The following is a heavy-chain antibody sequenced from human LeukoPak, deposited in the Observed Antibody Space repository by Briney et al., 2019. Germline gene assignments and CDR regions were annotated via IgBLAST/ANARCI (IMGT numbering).Heavy chain of an antibody. D-gene: IGHD5-12*01. CDR2: INPNSGGT. Sequence: GASVKVSCKASGYTFTGPYMHWVRQAPGQGLEWMGWINPNSGGTNYAQNFQGRVTMTRDTSFSTAYMEVSRLRFDDTAVYYCARMLNGAYDVWGQGTLVTVSS. CDR3: ARMLNGAYDV. CDR1: GYTFTGPY. J-gene: IGHJ4*02. V-gene: IGHV1-2*02.